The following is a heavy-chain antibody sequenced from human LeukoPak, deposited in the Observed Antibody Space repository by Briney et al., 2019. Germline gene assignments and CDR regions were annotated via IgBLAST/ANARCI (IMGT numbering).Heavy chain of an antibody. CDR2: ISGSGGRT. J-gene: IGHJ4*02. D-gene: IGHD3-9*01. Sequence: PGGSLRLACAASGFTFSSYAMSWVRQAPGKGLEWVSAISGSGGRTYYADSVKGRFTIARDNSKNTLYLQMNSLRAEDTAGYYFAKDTVLRYFDWLLSTYFDYWGQGTLVTVSS. CDR3: AKDTVLRYFDWLLSTYFDY. V-gene: IGHV3-23*01. CDR1: GFTFSSYA.